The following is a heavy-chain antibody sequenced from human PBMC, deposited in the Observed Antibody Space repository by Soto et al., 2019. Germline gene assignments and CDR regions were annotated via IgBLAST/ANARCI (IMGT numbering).Heavy chain of an antibody. CDR2: IYYSGTT. CDR1: GDSITSNSYF. Sequence: QLQLQESGPGLVKPSETLSLTCTVSGDSITSNSYFWAWIRQPPGKGLEWIGSIYYSGTTYYNPSLKGRVTISVDRSKNQFSLKLSSVTAADTAVYYCARHFSVDYFDHWGQGALVTVSS. J-gene: IGHJ4*02. CDR3: ARHFSVDYFDH. V-gene: IGHV4-39*01.